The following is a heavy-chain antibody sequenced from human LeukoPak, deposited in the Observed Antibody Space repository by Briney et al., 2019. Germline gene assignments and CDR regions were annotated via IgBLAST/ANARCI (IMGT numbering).Heavy chain of an antibody. CDR3: AKQERPRYGSGSSYAFDI. D-gene: IGHD3-10*01. Sequence: GGSLRLSCAASGFTVSSNYMSWVRQAPGKGLEWVSVIYSGGSTYYADSVKGRFTISRDNSENTLYLQMNSLRAEDTALYYCAKQERPRYGSGSSYAFDIWGQGTMVTDSS. V-gene: IGHV3-53*01. CDR1: GFTVSSNY. CDR2: IYSGGST. J-gene: IGHJ3*02.